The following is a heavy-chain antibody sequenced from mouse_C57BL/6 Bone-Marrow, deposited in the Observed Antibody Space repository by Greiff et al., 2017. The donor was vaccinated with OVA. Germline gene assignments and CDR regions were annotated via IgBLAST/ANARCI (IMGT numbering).Heavy chain of an antibody. V-gene: IGHV1-61*01. CDR1: GYTFTSYW. CDR3: ARSNSYYFDY. J-gene: IGHJ2*01. CDR2: IYPSDSAT. Sequence: QVQLQQPGAELVRPGSSVKLSCKASGYTFTSYWMAWVKQRPGQGLEWIGNIYPSDSATHYNQKFKDKATLTVDKSSSTAYMQLSSLTSEDSAVYYCARSNSYYFDYWGQGTTLTVSS. D-gene: IGHD4-1*01.